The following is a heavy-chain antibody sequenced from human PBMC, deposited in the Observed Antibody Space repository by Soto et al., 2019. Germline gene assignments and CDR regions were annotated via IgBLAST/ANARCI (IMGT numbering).Heavy chain of an antibody. Sequence: PSETLSLSCTVSGGSITSSSYYWGWIRQPPGKGLEWIGSIYYSGSTNYSPSFQGHVTISADKSISTAYLQWSSLKASDTAMYYCVRMGFSGGGYLSYYYYGMDIWGQGTTVTVSS. CDR1: GGSITSSSYY. D-gene: IGHD5-12*01. J-gene: IGHJ6*02. CDR3: VRMGFSGGGYLSYYYYGMDI. CDR2: IYYSGST. V-gene: IGHV4-39*07.